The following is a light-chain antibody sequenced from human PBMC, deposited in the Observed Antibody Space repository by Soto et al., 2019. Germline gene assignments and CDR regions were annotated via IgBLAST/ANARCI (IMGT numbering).Light chain of an antibody. CDR1: QSGNSNY. Sequence: EIVLTQSPGILYLSPGERATLSCRASQSGNSNYLAWYRQKPGQAPRLLIYDASNRAAGIPDRFSGSGSGTDFTLIISRLEPEDFAVYYCQQYGTSAGYTFGQGTRLEIK. CDR2: DAS. V-gene: IGKV3-20*01. J-gene: IGKJ2*01. CDR3: QQYGTSAGYT.